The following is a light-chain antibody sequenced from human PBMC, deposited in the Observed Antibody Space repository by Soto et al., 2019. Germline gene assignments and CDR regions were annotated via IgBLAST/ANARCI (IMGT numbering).Light chain of an antibody. J-gene: IGKJ1*01. V-gene: IGKV1-39*01. Sequence: DIQMTQSPSSLSASIGDRVTITCRASQNIRSYLNWYQQKPGEAPKLLIYITSSLQSGVPSRFSGGGSGTDFTLTISALQPKDFATYFCQQTYATPRTFGQGTKVDIK. CDR1: QNIRSY. CDR3: QQTYATPRT. CDR2: ITS.